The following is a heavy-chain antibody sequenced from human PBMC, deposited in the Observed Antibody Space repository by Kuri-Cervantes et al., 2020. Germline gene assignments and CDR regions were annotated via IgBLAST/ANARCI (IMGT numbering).Heavy chain of an antibody. CDR1: GFTFGDYA. CDR3: AREGYNWNYVGPYYYYYYMDV. V-gene: IGHV3-7*01. D-gene: IGHD1-7*01. J-gene: IGHJ6*03. Sequence: GGSLRLSCTASGFTFGDYAMSWVRQAPGKGLEWVANIKQDGSEKYYVDSVKGRFTISRDNAKNSLYLQMNSLRAEDTAVYYCAREGYNWNYVGPYYYYYYMDVWGKGTTVTVSS. CDR2: IKQDGSEK.